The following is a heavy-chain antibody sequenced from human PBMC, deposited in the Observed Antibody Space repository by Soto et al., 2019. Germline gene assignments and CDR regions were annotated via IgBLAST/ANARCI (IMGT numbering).Heavy chain of an antibody. Sequence: QIQLVESGGGVVQPGGSLRLSCGASRFPFGSFGVHWVRQAPGKGLEWVAFMSRDGINTFYGDSVKGRFTLSRDNSRNTSYLQMTALRKDDTAHYFCAIVNLSFDFDSGGQGTLVIVSS. CDR1: RFPFGSFG. V-gene: IGHV3-30*03. J-gene: IGHJ4*02. CDR2: MSRDGINT. CDR3: AIVNLSFDFDS.